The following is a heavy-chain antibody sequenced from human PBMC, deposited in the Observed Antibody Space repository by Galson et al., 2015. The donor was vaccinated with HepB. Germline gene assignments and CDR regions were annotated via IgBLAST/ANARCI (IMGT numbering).Heavy chain of an antibody. CDR2: ISYDGSNK. V-gene: IGHV3-30*03. CDR1: GFTFSSYG. D-gene: IGHD6-19*01. Sequence: SLRLSCAASGFTFSSYGMHWVRQAPGKGLEWVAVISYDGSNKYYADSVKGRFTISRDNSKNTLYLQMNSLRAEDTAVYYCVRDQKVIAVAGTLDYWGQGTLVTVSS. J-gene: IGHJ4*02. CDR3: VRDQKVIAVAGTLDY.